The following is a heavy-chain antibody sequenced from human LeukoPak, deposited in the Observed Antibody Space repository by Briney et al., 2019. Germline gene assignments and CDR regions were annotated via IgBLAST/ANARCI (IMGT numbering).Heavy chain of an antibody. CDR2: ISPNGGTT. J-gene: IGHJ4*02. V-gene: IGHV3-64D*06. Sequence: GRSLRLSCSASGFSLRSYDMHWVRQAPGKGLEYVSGISPNGGTTYYAASVKGRFTISRDNSKNTLYLQMSSLRGEDTAVYYCVKIAADWGQGTLVTVSS. CDR1: GFSLRSYD. CDR3: VKIAAD. D-gene: IGHD6-13*01.